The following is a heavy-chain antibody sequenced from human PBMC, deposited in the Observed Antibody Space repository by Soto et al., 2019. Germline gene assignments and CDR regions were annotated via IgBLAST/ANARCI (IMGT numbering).Heavy chain of an antibody. Sequence: GGSLRLSCAASGFTFSIAWMSWVRQAPGKGLEWVGRIKSNSDGGTTEYPESVKGRFTISRDDSKNTLYLQMNRLKIEETAVYFCNTALRWEFFPGLLGWGQGTLVTVSS. D-gene: IGHD1-26*01. CDR3: NTALRWEFFPGLLG. J-gene: IGHJ4*02. V-gene: IGHV3-15*05. CDR1: GFTFSIAW. CDR2: IKSNSDGGTT.